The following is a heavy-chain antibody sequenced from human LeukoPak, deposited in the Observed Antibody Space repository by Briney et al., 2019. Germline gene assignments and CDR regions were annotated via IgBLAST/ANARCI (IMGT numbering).Heavy chain of an antibody. CDR3: ARGGLELDY. V-gene: IGHV3-21*01. Sequence: GGTLSLSCAASGFTFSTYSMNWVRQAPGPGLEWVSSISSSNSYIYYADSMKGRLTISRDNAKNALYLQMNSLRAEDTAVYYCARGGLELDYWGQGTLVTVSS. CDR2: ISSSNSYI. CDR1: GFTFSTYS. D-gene: IGHD1-7*01. J-gene: IGHJ4*02.